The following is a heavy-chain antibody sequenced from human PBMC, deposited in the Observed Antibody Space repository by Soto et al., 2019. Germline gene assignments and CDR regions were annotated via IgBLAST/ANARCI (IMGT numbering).Heavy chain of an antibody. D-gene: IGHD2-21*01. CDR2: LYYSGSS. CDR1: GGSISSYY. V-gene: IGHV4-59*08. Sequence: PSETLSLTSTVSGGSISSYYWSWIRQPPGKGLEWIGYLYYSGSSIYNPSLKSRVTTSVNTSKRQFSLKLNSVTAADTAMYYCAGQIPPLNGFAFWGPGTLVTVSP. CDR3: AGQIPPLNGFAF. J-gene: IGHJ4*02.